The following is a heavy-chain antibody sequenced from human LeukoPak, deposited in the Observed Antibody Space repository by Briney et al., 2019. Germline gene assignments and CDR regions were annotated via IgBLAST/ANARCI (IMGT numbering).Heavy chain of an antibody. J-gene: IGHJ5*02. CDR2: INHSGST. Sequence: PSETLSLTCAVYGVSFSGYYWSWIRQPPGKGLEWIGEINHSGSTNYNPSLKSRVTISVDTSKNQFSLKLSSVTAADTAVYYCARVGYCSSTSCYNRRGWFDPWGQGTLVTVSS. CDR3: ARVGYCSSTSCYNRRGWFDP. V-gene: IGHV4-34*01. CDR1: GVSFSGYY. D-gene: IGHD2-2*02.